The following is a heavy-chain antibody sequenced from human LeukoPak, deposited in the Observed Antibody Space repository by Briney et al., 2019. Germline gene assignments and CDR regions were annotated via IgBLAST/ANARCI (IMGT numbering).Heavy chain of an antibody. CDR3: ARRTPYVAVAGTGGYYYYGMDV. D-gene: IGHD6-19*01. CDR2: IYYSGST. Sequence: PSETLSLTCTVSGGSISSYYWSWIRQPPGKGLEWIGYIYYSGSTNYNPSLKSRVTISVDTSKNQFSLKLSSVTAADTAVYYCARRTPYVAVAGTGGYYYYGMDVWGQGTTVTVSS. CDR1: GGSISSYY. J-gene: IGHJ6*02. V-gene: IGHV4-59*01.